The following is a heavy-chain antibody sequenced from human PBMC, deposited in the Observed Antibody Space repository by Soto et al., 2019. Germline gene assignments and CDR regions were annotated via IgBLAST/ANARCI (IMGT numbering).Heavy chain of an antibody. Sequence: QVQLQQWGAGLLKPSETLSLTCAVYGGSFSGYYWSWILQPPGKCLEWIGEIKHSVSTNYNPSRKSRVTISVDTSQNQFSLQLSSVTAADPAVYYCARVGFADKEVPLYYYYLDVWGKGTTVTVSS. J-gene: IGHJ6*03. CDR2: IKHSVST. CDR1: GGSFSGYY. CDR3: ARVGFADKEVPLYYYYLDV. V-gene: IGHV4-34*01. D-gene: IGHD2-15*01.